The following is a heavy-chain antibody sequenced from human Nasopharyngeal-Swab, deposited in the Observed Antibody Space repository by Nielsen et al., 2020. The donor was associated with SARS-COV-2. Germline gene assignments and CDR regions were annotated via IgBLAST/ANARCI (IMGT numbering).Heavy chain of an antibody. CDR1: GFTFSTYD. CDR2: IGIAGDP. D-gene: IGHD2-2*01. V-gene: IGHV3-13*05. J-gene: IGHJ4*02. CDR3: ARVRVVVPAALIDY. Sequence: GESLKISCAASGFTFSTYDMHWVRQVTGKGLEWVSAIGIAGDPYYAGSVKGRFTISRENTKNSLYLQMNSLRAEDTAVYYCARVRVVVPAALIDYWGQGTLVTVSS.